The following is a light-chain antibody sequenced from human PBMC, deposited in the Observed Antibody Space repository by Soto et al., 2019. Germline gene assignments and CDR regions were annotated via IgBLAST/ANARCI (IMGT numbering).Light chain of an antibody. J-gene: IGKJ1*01. Sequence: EIVLTQSPVTLTLSPGERATLSCRASQSVSRDYLAWYQQKPGQAPSLLIYDASTMASGVPSRFSGSGSGTDFTLTISRLEPDDFVAYYCQQYGGSPLTFGQGTKVDIK. V-gene: IGKV3-20*01. CDR3: QQYGGSPLT. CDR1: QSVSRDY. CDR2: DAS.